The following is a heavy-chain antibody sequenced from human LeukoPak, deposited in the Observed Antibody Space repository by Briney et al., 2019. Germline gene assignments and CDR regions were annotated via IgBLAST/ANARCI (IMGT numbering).Heavy chain of an antibody. Sequence: SETLSLTCTVSGDSISRGRYYWSWVRQPAGKELEWIGRIYASGKTDYNPYTPSLKSRVAMSLDTSKNQFSLRLTSVTAADTAVYYCARDRADWGYFDPWGQGTLVTVSS. D-gene: IGHD3/OR15-3a*01. CDR2: IYASGKT. CDR1: GDSISRGRYY. V-gene: IGHV4-61*02. CDR3: ARDRADWGYFDP. J-gene: IGHJ5*02.